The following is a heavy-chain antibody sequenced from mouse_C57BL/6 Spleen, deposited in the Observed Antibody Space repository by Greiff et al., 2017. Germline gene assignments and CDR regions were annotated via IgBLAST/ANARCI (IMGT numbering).Heavy chain of an antibody. Sequence: EVQLQESGGGLVKPGGSLKLSCAASGFTFSSYAMSWVRQTPEKRLEWVATISDGGSYTYYPDNVKGRFTISRDNAKNNLYLQMSHLKSEDTAMYYCAREDDGYYKGFAYWGQGTLVTVSA. V-gene: IGHV5-4*01. CDR3: AREDDGYYKGFAY. CDR1: GFTFSSYA. J-gene: IGHJ3*01. D-gene: IGHD2-3*01. CDR2: ISDGGSYT.